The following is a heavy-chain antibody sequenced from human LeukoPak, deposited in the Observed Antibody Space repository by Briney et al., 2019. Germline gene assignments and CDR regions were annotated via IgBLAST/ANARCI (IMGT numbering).Heavy chain of an antibody. D-gene: IGHD3-10*01. V-gene: IGHV4-59*01. J-gene: IGHJ6*03. CDR2: IYYSGIT. CDR1: GRSISSYY. Sequence: PSETLSLTCTVSGRSISSYYWSWIRQPPGKGLEWIGYIYYSGITNYNPSLKSRVTISVDTSKSQFSLKLSSVTAADTAVYYCARALLWFGEFPPHYMDVWGKGTTVTVSS. CDR3: ARALLWFGEFPPHYMDV.